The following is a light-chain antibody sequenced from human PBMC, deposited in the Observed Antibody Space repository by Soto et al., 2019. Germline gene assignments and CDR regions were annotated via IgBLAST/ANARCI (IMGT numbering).Light chain of an antibody. CDR2: AVT. CDR1: NVGEYDY. V-gene: IGLV2-8*01. CDR3: CSYTASDLWV. Sequence: QSALTQPPSASGSPGQSVTISCTGSNVGEYDYVSWYQQHPGKAPKLMIHAVTKRPSGVPDRFSGSKSGNTASLTISGLQADDEADYFCCSYTASDLWVFGGGTQLTVL. J-gene: IGLJ3*02.